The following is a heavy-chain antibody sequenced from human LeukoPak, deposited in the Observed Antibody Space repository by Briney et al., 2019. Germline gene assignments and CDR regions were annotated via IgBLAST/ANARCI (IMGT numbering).Heavy chain of an antibody. D-gene: IGHD6-19*01. Sequence: HPGGSLRLSCAASGSTFSSYAMSWVRQAPGKGLEWVSAIGGSGGSTSYADSVKGRFTISRDNSKNTLYLQMNSLRAEDTAVYYCAKDLGYSSGWYQLVFDYWGQGTLVTVSS. V-gene: IGHV3-23*01. CDR2: IGGSGGST. CDR3: AKDLGYSSGWYQLVFDY. J-gene: IGHJ4*02. CDR1: GSTFSSYA.